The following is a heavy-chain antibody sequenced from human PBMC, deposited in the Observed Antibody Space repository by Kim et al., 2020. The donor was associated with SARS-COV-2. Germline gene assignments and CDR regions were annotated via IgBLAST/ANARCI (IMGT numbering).Heavy chain of an antibody. J-gene: IGHJ6*02. D-gene: IGHD1-1*01. CDR3: ARVLYNWNDFSLYYHGMDV. Sequence: GQGLEWMGKIIPTLGIANYAQKFQGRVTITADKSTSTAYMELSSLRSEDTAVYYCARVLYNWNDFSLYYHGMDVWGQGTTVTVSS. V-gene: IGHV1-69*04. CDR2: IIPTLGIA.